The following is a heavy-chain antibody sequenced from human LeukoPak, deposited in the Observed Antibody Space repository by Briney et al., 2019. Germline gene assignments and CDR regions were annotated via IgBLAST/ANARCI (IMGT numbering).Heavy chain of an antibody. Sequence: PGGSLRLSCAASRFTFDDYGMSWVRQAPGKGLEWVSSISSSSSYIYYADSVKGRFTISRDNAKNSLYLQMNSLRVEDTAVYYCARDGYFPPYWGQGTLVTVSS. CDR1: RFTFDDYG. D-gene: IGHD5-18*01. V-gene: IGHV3-21*01. CDR2: ISSSSSYI. J-gene: IGHJ4*02. CDR3: ARDGYFPPY.